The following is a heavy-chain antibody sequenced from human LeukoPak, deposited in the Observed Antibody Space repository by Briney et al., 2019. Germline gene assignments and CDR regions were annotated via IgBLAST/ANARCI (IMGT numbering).Heavy chain of an antibody. CDR2: ISYDGRDK. CDR3: AKDLSPRLAMDV. V-gene: IGHV3-30*18. D-gene: IGHD3-9*01. CDR1: GFTFSTYG. J-gene: IGHJ6*02. Sequence: GGSLRLSCAASGFTFSTYGMHWVRQAPGKGLEWVAVISYDGRDKYYADSVKGRLIISRDNSKNTLYLQMNTLRAEDTAVYYCAKDLSPRLAMDVWGQGTTVTVSS.